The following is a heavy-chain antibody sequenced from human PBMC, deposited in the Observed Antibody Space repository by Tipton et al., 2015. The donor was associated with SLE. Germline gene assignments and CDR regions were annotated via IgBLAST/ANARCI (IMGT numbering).Heavy chain of an antibody. D-gene: IGHD3-16*01. J-gene: IGHJ6*02. Sequence: SLRLSCVASGFTLSDHYMYWIRQAPGKGLEWVSFMSSSGTIIYYADSVKGRFTISRDNAKNSLYLQMNSLRDEDTAVYYCERGWGYYYYYGMDGWGQGTTVTVSS. V-gene: IGHV3-11*04. CDR3: ERGWGYYYYYGMDG. CDR1: GFTLSDHY. CDR2: MSSSGTII.